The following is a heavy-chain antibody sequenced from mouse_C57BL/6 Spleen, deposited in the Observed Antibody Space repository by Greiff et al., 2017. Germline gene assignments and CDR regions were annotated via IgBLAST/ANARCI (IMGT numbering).Heavy chain of an antibody. J-gene: IGHJ1*03. CDR1: GYTFTSYT. D-gene: IGHD1-1*01. CDR2: INPSSGYT. CDR3: ARGGGSSYWYFDV. V-gene: IGHV1-4*01. Sequence: VQLQQSGAELARPGASVKMSCKASGYTFTSYTMHWVKQRPGQGLEWIGYINPSSGYTKYNQKFKDKATLTADKSSSTAYMQLSSLTSEDSAVYYCARGGGSSYWYFDVWGTGTTVTVSP.